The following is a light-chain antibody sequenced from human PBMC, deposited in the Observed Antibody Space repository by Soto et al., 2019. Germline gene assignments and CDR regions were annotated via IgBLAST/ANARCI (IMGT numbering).Light chain of an antibody. CDR2: GAS. CDR3: QQYGSSWT. V-gene: IGKV3-20*01. CDR1: QSVTSSY. Sequence: EIVLTQSACTLSWSAGERATLSWRASQSVTSSYLAWYQQRPGQAPRLLIYGASSRATGVPDRFSGSASGTDFTLTISRLEPEDFGMYYCQQYGSSWTFGQGTKVDIK. J-gene: IGKJ1*01.